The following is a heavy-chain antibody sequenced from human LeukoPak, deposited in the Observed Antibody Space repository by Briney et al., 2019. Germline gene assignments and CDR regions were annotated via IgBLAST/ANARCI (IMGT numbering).Heavy chain of an antibody. D-gene: IGHD3-22*01. J-gene: IGHJ4*02. CDR1: GFTFSSYG. CDR2: IWYDGSNK. Sequence: GGSLRLSCAASGFTFSSYGMHWVRQAPGKGLEWVAVIWYDGSNKYYADSVKGRFTISRDNSKNTLYLQMNSLRAEDTAVYYCARDDWGYYDSSGSQSNDYWGQGTLATVSS. CDR3: ARDDWGYYDSSGSQSNDY. V-gene: IGHV3-33*01.